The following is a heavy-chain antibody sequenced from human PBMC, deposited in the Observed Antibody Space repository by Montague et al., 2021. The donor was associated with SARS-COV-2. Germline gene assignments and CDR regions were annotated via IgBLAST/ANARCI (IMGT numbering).Heavy chain of an antibody. D-gene: IGHD3-22*01. CDR2: IYYSGST. Sequence: SETLSLTCTVSGGSISSSSYYWGWIRQPPGKGLEWIGSIYYSGSTYYNPSLKSRVTISVDTSKNQFSLKLSSVTAADTAVYYCARDVYYYDSSGYYYGRYYYYGMDVWGQGTTVTVSS. CDR3: ARDVYYYDSSGYYYGRYYYYGMDV. V-gene: IGHV4-39*07. CDR1: GGSISSSSYY. J-gene: IGHJ6*02.